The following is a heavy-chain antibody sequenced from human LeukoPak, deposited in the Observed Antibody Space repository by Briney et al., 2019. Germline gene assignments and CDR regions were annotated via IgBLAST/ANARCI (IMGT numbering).Heavy chain of an antibody. Sequence: GASVKVSCKASGGTFSSYAISWVRQAPGQGLEWMGGIIPIFGTANYAQKFQGRVTITRDTSASTAYMELSSLRSEDTAVYYCAAERGASPPRYWGQGTLVTVSS. CDR2: IIPIFGTA. CDR3: AAERGASPPRY. CDR1: GGTFSSYA. D-gene: IGHD3-10*01. V-gene: IGHV1-69*05. J-gene: IGHJ4*02.